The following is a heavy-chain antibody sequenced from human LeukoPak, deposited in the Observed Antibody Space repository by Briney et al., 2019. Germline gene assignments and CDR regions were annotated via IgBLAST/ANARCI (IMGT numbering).Heavy chain of an antibody. J-gene: IGHJ5*02. CDR2: IRYDGSNK. CDR3: AKDFGVVEWELLAGP. V-gene: IGHV3-30*02. Sequence: GGSLRLSCAASGFTFSSYGMHWVRQAPGKGLEWVAFIRYDGSNKYYADSVKGRFTISRDNSKNTLYLQMNSLRAEDTAVYYCAKDFGVVEWELLAGPWGQGTLVTVSS. D-gene: IGHD1-26*01. CDR1: GFTFSSYG.